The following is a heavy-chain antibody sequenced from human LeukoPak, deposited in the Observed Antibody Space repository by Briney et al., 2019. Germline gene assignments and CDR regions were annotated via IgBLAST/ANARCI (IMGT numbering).Heavy chain of an antibody. CDR1: AFTFSSSA. D-gene: IGHD3-3*01. CDR3: ATSFDFSNGHAPILTPFDS. V-gene: IGHV3-23*01. CDR2: ISARGTST. J-gene: IGHJ4*02. Sequence: PGRSLSPACAAAAFTFSSSAMSSVRQAPGRGLEWVSSISARGTSTYYADSVKGRFTISRDNSKNTLYLQMNSLRGDDIGVYYCATSFDFSNGHAPILTPFDSWGQGTLVSVSS.